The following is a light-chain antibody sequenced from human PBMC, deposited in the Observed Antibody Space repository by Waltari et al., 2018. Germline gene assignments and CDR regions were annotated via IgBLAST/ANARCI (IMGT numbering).Light chain of an antibody. V-gene: IGLV2-14*01. CDR3: SSYTSSSTKV. Sequence: QSALTQPASVSGSPGQSITLSCTGTSSDVGGYNYVPWYQQHPGKAPKLMIYDVSKRPSGVSNRFSGSKSGNTASLTISGLQAEDEADYYCSSYTSSSTKVFGGGTKLTVL. J-gene: IGLJ2*01. CDR2: DVS. CDR1: SSDVGGYNY.